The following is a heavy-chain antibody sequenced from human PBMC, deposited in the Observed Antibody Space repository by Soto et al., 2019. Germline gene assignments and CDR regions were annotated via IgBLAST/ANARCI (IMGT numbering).Heavy chain of an antibody. D-gene: IGHD1-20*01. CDR1: GYTFTSYG. CDR3: ARGITLPTPLDY. Sequence: ASVKVSCKTSGYTFTSYGISWVRQAPGQGLEWMGWISTDKGKTNYAQKFQGRVTMTTDTSASTAYMELSSLRSEDTAVYYCARGITLPTPLDYWGQGTLVTVSS. V-gene: IGHV1-18*01. J-gene: IGHJ4*02. CDR2: ISTDKGKT.